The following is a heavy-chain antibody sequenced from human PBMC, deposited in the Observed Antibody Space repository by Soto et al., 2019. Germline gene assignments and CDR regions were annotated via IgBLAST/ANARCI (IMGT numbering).Heavy chain of an antibody. V-gene: IGHV4-59*01. CDR3: ARDGYDGSGSPYPAY. D-gene: IGHD3-10*01. CDR1: GGSMSEYF. J-gene: IGHJ4*02. Sequence: NPSETLSLTCSASGGSMSEYFWSWIRQSPGKGLEWIGYIYYLGSTDYNPSLKSRVTISVDTSKRQFSLRLTSVTAADTAVYYCARDGYDGSGSPYPAYWGPGTQVTVSS. CDR2: IYYLGST.